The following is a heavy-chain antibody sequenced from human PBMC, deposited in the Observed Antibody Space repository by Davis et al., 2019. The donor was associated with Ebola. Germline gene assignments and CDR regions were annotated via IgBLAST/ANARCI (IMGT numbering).Heavy chain of an antibody. CDR2: ISYDGSNK. D-gene: IGHD2-2*01. J-gene: IGHJ6*02. CDR3: AKDLADIVVVPAAADYGMDV. CDR1: GFTFSSYA. V-gene: IGHV3-30-3*01. Sequence: GESLKISCAASGFTFSSYAMHWVRQAPGKGLEWVAVISYDGSNKYYADSVKGRFTISRDNSKNTLYLQMNSLRAEDTAVYYCAKDLADIVVVPAAADYGMDVWGQGTTVTVSS.